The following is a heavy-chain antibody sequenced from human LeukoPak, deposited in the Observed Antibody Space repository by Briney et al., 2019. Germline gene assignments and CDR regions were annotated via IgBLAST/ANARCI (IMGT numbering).Heavy chain of an antibody. CDR1: GYTFTGYY. V-gene: IGHV1-2*06. J-gene: IGHJ5*02. D-gene: IGHD2-15*01. CDR3: ARGYCSGGSCYSVENWFDP. CDR2: INPNSGGT. Sequence: ASVKVSCKAAGYTFTGYYMFWVRQAPGQGLQWMGRINPNSGGTNYAQKFQGRVTMTRDTSISTAYMELSRLRSDDTAVYYCARGYCSGGSCYSVENWFDPWGQGTLVTVSS.